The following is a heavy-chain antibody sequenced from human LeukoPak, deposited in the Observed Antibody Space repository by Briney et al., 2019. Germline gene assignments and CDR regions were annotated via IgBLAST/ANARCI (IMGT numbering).Heavy chain of an antibody. CDR2: ISGSGGST. CDR3: AKDLFGLRYFDWTDNDAFDI. Sequence: GGSLRLSCAASGFTFSSYAMSWVRQAPGKGLEWASAISGSGGSTYYADSVKGRFTISRDNSKNTLYLQMNSLRAEDTAVYYCAKDLFGLRYFDWTDNDAFDIWGQGTMVTVSS. V-gene: IGHV3-23*01. D-gene: IGHD3-9*01. J-gene: IGHJ3*02. CDR1: GFTFSSYA.